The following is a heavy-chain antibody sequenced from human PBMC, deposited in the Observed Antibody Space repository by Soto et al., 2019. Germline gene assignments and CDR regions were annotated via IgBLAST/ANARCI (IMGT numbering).Heavy chain of an antibody. J-gene: IGHJ4*02. CDR1: GFTFSSYA. CDR2: ISGSGGNT. Sequence: PGGSLRLSCAASGFTFSSYAMSWVRQAPGKGLEWVSAISGSGGNTYYADSVKGRFTISRDNSKNTLYLQMNSLRAEDTAVYYCAKVAGGGYVPYYFDYWGQGTLVTVSS. CDR3: AKVAGGGYVPYYFDY. V-gene: IGHV3-23*01. D-gene: IGHD5-12*01.